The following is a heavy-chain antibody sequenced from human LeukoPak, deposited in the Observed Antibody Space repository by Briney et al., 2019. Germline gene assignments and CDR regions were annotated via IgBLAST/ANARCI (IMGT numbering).Heavy chain of an antibody. V-gene: IGHV3-23*01. CDR1: GFTFSSYA. Sequence: GGSLRLSCAASGFTFSSYAISWVRQAPGKGLEWVSALTSGGSTFYADSVKGRFTISRDNSKNTLYLQMNSLRAEDTAVYYCARLPDLDYWGQGTLVTVSS. CDR3: ARLPDLDY. D-gene: IGHD1-14*01. CDR2: LTSGGST. J-gene: IGHJ4*02.